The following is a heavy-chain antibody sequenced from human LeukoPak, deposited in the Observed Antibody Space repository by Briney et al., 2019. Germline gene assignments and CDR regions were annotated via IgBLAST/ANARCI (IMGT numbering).Heavy chain of an antibody. CDR1: GFTVSSNY. Sequence: GGSLRLSCAASGFTVSSNYMSWVRQAPGKGLEWVSVIYSGGSTYYADSVKGRFTISRDNSKNTLYLQMNSLRAEDTAVYYCAKRKPFSRTTGANAFDIWGQGTMVTVSS. V-gene: IGHV3-53*01. CDR3: AKRKPFSRTTGANAFDI. J-gene: IGHJ3*02. D-gene: IGHD4-17*01. CDR2: IYSGGST.